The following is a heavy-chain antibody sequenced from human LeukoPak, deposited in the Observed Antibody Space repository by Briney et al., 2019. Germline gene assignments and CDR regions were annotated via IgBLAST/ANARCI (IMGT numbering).Heavy chain of an antibody. D-gene: IGHD2-2*01. Sequence: KPGGSLRLSCAASGFTFSDYHMSWIRQAPGKGLEWVSYISSSGSTIYYADSVKGRFTISRDNAKNSLYLQMNSLRAEDTALYYCAKDKSSSTSGDAFDIWGQGTMVTVSS. CDR2: ISSSGSTI. J-gene: IGHJ3*02. CDR3: AKDKSSSTSGDAFDI. CDR1: GFTFSDYH. V-gene: IGHV3-11*01.